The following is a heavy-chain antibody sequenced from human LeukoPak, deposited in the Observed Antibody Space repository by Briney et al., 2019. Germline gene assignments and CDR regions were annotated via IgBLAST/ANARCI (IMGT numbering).Heavy chain of an antibody. Sequence: PGGSLRLSCAASGFTFSSYWMSWVRQAPGKGLEWVSGMNWNGNDIGYADSVKGRFTISRDNAKNFLYLQMNSLRVEDMAFYYCATSAYLDHWGQGTLVTVSS. CDR1: GFTFSSYW. D-gene: IGHD3-16*01. CDR2: MNWNGNDI. V-gene: IGHV3-20*04. CDR3: ATSAYLDH. J-gene: IGHJ4*02.